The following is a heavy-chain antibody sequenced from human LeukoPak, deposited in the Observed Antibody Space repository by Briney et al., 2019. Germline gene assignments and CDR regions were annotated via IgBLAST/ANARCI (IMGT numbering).Heavy chain of an antibody. D-gene: IGHD3-10*01. CDR3: ACGELLSKGAFDI. V-gene: IGHV3-21*01. CDR1: GFTFSSYS. Sequence: GGSLRLSCAASGFTFSSYSMNWVRQAPGKGLEWVSSISSSSSYIYYADSVKGRFTISRDNAKNSLYLQMNSLRAEDTAVYYWACGELLSKGAFDIWGQGTMFTVSS. CDR2: ISSSSSYI. J-gene: IGHJ3*02.